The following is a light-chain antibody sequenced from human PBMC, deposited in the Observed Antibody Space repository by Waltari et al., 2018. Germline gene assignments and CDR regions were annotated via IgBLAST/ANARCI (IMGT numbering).Light chain of an antibody. J-gene: IGLJ2*01. V-gene: IGLV2-11*01. CDR2: DVN. Sequence: QSALTQPRSVSGSPGQSVTISCTGTSSDVGGYNYVSWYQQHPGKAPKLMIYDVNKRPSGFPGRCSGSKSGNTASLTISGLQAEDEADYYCCSYAGTYTHVVFGGGTKLTVL. CDR1: SSDVGGYNY. CDR3: CSYAGTYTHVV.